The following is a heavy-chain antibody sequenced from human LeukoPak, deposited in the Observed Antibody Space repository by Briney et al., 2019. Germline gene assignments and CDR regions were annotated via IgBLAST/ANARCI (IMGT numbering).Heavy chain of an antibody. V-gene: IGHV3-15*01. D-gene: IGHD4-17*01. CDR1: GFTFSNAW. CDR2: IKSKTDGGTT. Sequence: GGSLRLSCAASGFTFSNAWMSWVRQAPGKGLEWVGRIKSKTDGGTTDYAAPVKGRFTISSDDSKDTLYLQMNSLKSEDTAVYYCNTARLRLRGYYYYYCMDVWGKGTTVTVSS. CDR3: NTARLRLRGYYYYYCMDV. J-gene: IGHJ6*04.